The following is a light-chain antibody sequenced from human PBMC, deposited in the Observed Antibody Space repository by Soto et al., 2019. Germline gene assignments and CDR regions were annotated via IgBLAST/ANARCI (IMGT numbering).Light chain of an antibody. CDR2: GNH. CDR3: QSYDSSLFVV. Sequence: QSVLTQPPSVYGAPRQSVTISCTGSSSNIGAGFDVHWYQQLPGTAPKFLIYGNHNRPSGVPDRFSGSKSGTSASLVITGLLGEDEGDYYCQSYDSSLFVVFGGGTKVTVL. V-gene: IGLV1-40*01. J-gene: IGLJ2*01. CDR1: SSNIGAGFD.